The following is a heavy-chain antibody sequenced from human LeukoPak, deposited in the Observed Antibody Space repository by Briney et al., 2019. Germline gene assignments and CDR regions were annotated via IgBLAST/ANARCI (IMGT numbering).Heavy chain of an antibody. Sequence: PGGALRLSCAASGFTFSSYALSWVRQAPGKGLGGGSGISGSGGRTYYADSVKGRFTISRDNSKNTLYLQMNSLRAEDTAVYYCAKEPQGGNYDSWSGYYLDYWGQGTLVTVSS. CDR2: ISGSGGRT. CDR3: AKEPQGGNYDSWSGYYLDY. D-gene: IGHD3-3*01. J-gene: IGHJ4*02. CDR1: GFTFSSYA. V-gene: IGHV3-23*01.